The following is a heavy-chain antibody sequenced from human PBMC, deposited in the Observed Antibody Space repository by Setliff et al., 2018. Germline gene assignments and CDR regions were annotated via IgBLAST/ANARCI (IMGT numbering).Heavy chain of an antibody. Sequence: GGSLRLSCAASGFTFSSYSMNWVRQAPGKELEWVSYISGSGSTIYYADSVKGRFTISRDNAKTTLYLQMNSLRVEDTAVYFCARDPRDGSSSPMADNWGQGTLVTVSS. D-gene: IGHD3-10*01. V-gene: IGHV3-48*04. CDR1: GFTFSSYS. CDR2: ISGSGSTI. J-gene: IGHJ4*02. CDR3: ARDPRDGSSSPMADN.